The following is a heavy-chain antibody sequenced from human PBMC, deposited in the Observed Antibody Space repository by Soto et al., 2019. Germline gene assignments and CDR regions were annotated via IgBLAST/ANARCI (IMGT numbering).Heavy chain of an antibody. CDR1: GFTFSSYA. Sequence: EVQLLESGGGLVQPGGSQRLSCTASGFTFSSYALSWVRQAPGKGLEWVSSISGSGGSTYYADSVKGRVTNSRDNSKNTLYLQMSSLRAEATAVYYCAKESLKTPVTGPVDCWGQGTVVTVSS. V-gene: IGHV3-23*01. J-gene: IGHJ4*02. D-gene: IGHD6-19*01. CDR3: AKESLKTPVTGPVDC. CDR2: ISGSGGST.